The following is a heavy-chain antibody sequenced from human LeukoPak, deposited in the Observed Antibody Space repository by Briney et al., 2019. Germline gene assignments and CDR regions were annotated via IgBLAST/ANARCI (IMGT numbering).Heavy chain of an antibody. CDR2: IYYSGST. J-gene: IGHJ6*03. Sequence: PSQTLSLTCTVSGGSISSGDYYWSWIRQPPGKGLEWIGYIYYSGSTYYNPSLKSRVTISVDTSKNHFSLKLSSVTAADTAVYYCARPGHSYYYMDVWGKGTTVTVSS. CDR3: ARPGHSYYYMDV. CDR1: GGSISSGDYY. D-gene: IGHD1-1*01. V-gene: IGHV4-30-4*08.